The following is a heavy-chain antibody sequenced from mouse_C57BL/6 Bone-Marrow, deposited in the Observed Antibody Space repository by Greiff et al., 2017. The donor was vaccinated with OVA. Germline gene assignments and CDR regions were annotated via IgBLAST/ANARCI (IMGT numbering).Heavy chain of an antibody. D-gene: IGHD1-1*01. CDR1: GYTFTSYG. CDR3: ARRPITTVVALDY. CDR2: IYPRSGNT. V-gene: IGHV1-81*01. J-gene: IGHJ2*01. Sequence: QVQLQQSGAELARPGASVKLSCKASGYTFTSYGISWVKQRTGQGLEWIGEIYPRSGNTYYNEKFKGKATLTADKSSSTAYMELRSLTSEDSAVYFCARRPITTVVALDYWGQGTTITVSS.